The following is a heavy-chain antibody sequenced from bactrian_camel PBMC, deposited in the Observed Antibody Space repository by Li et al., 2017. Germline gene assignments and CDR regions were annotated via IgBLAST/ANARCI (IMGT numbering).Heavy chain of an antibody. CDR2: IYTGSGNT. CDR1: EYTYRSNS. D-gene: IGHD3*01. Sequence: VQLVESGGVSVQAGASLRLSRSASEYTYRSNSIGWFRQAPGKEREGVARIYTGSGNTYYADSVKGRFAISHDNAKNTVYLQMDSLKFEDSALYYCQAEVDDTDYWGKGTQVTVS. J-gene: IGHJ7*01. V-gene: IGHV3S40*01.